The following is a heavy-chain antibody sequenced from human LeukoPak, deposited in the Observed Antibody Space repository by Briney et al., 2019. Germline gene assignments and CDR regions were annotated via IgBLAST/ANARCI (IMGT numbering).Heavy chain of an antibody. CDR3: ARVDLYYMDV. CDR1: GFTFSSYG. J-gene: IGHJ6*03. V-gene: IGHV3-30*02. Sequence: GGSLRLSCAASGFTFSSYGMHWVRQAPGKGLKWVAFIRYDGSYKYYADSVKGRFTISRDNAKNSLYLQMNSLRAEDTAVYYCARVDLYYMDVWGKGTTVTVSS. D-gene: IGHD3-9*01. CDR2: IRYDGSYK.